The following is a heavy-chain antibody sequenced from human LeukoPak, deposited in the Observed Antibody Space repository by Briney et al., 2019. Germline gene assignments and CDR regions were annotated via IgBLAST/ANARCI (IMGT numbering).Heavy chain of an antibody. V-gene: IGHV3-21*06. CDR1: GLTFSTSG. J-gene: IGHJ4*02. Sequence: GGSLRLSCTASGLTFSTSGFNWVRQAPGKGLEWVASIGPTGSDRYHADSIKGRFTIFRDNANNFLYQQMNSLRAEDTAVYYCATETNGRHYDYWGQGTLLTVSS. D-gene: IGHD1-14*01. CDR2: IGPTGSDR. CDR3: ATETNGRHYDY.